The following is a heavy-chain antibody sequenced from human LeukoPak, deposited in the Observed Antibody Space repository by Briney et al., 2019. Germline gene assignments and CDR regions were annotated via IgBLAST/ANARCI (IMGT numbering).Heavy chain of an antibody. D-gene: IGHD4-17*01. Sequence: SETLSLTCTVSGGSISGSYLSWIRQPPGKGLEWIAYMYNSGSTNYNPSLKSRVTISIDTSKNQFSLKLSSLTAADTAIYYCARGIESYGDYGYWGPRILVTVSS. V-gene: IGHV4-59*01. CDR1: GGSISGSY. CDR2: MYNSGST. J-gene: IGHJ4*02. CDR3: ARGIESYGDYGY.